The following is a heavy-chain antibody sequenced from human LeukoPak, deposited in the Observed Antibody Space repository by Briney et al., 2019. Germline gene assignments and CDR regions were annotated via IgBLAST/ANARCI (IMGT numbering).Heavy chain of an antibody. J-gene: IGHJ6*02. V-gene: IGHV3-74*01. Sequence: GGSLRLSCAPSRFPFSRYRMESVRQAPGMGLVWFSRITDDGSTTTYADSVKGRFTISRDSAKNTLYLQMDSLRAEDTAVYYCARGTYYALDVWGQGTTVTVSS. CDR1: RFPFSRYR. CDR2: ITDDGSTT. CDR3: ARGTYYALDV.